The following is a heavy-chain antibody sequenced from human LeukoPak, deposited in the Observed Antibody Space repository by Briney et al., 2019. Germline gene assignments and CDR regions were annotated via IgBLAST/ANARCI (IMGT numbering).Heavy chain of an antibody. J-gene: IGHJ6*03. V-gene: IGHV4-59*01. Sequence: SETLSLTCTVSGGSISSYYWSWIRQPPGKGLEWIGYIYYSGSTNYNPSLKSRVTISVDTSKNQFSLKLNSVTAADTAVYYCARVEEGYGSGRRENYYYYMDVWGKGTTVTISS. CDR3: ARVEEGYGSGRRENYYYYMDV. CDR2: IYYSGST. D-gene: IGHD3-10*01. CDR1: GGSISSYY.